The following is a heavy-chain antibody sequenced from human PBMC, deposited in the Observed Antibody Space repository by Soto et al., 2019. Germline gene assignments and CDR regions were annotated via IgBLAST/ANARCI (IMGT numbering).Heavy chain of an antibody. CDR2: VSGSGTGT. J-gene: IGHJ4*02. V-gene: IGHV3-23*01. CDR1: GFTFSNYA. CDR3: AKSAGGYCTGGSCLKFDY. D-gene: IGHD2-15*01. Sequence: EVQLLESGGGLVQPGESLRLSCAASGFTFSNYALGWVRQAPGKGLECVSAVSGSGTGTYYADYVRDRFTISRDNSKNTLSLQMNSLRAEDTAVYYCAKSAGGYCTGGSCLKFDYWGQGTLVTVSS.